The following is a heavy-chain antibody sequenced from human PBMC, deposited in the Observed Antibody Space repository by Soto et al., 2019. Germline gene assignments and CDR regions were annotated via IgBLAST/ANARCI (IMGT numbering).Heavy chain of an antibody. V-gene: IGHV4-59*08. CDR3: ARQRPTDGRWEFANYYGMDV. CDR1: GGSISSYY. J-gene: IGHJ6*02. D-gene: IGHD1-26*01. CDR2: IYYSGST. Sequence: SETLSLTCTVSGGSISSYYWSWIRQPPGKGLEWIGYIYYSGSTNYNPSLKSRVTISVDTSKNQFSLKLSSVTAVDTAVYYCARQRPTDGRWEFANYYGMDVWGQGTPVTVSS.